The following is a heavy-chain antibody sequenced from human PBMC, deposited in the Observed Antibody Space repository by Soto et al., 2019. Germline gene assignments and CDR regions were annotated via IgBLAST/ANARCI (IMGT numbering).Heavy chain of an antibody. Sequence: SETLSLTCAVSGGSISSGGYSWSWIRQPPGKGLEWIGYIYHSGSTYYNPSLKSRVTISVDRSKNQFSLKLSSVTTADTAVYYCARALGYCSSTSCAYFDYWGQGTLVTVSS. J-gene: IGHJ4*02. CDR3: ARALGYCSSTSCAYFDY. D-gene: IGHD2-2*01. CDR1: GGSISSGGYS. V-gene: IGHV4-30-2*01. CDR2: IYHSGST.